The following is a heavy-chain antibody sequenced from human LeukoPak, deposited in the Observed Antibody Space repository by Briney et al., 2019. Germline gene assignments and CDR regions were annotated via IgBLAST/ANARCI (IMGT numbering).Heavy chain of an antibody. Sequence: GGSLRLSCAASGFTVSSNYMSWVRQAPGKGLEWVSVIYSGGSTYYADSVKGRFTISRDNSKNTLYLQMNSLRAEDTAVYYCAKYGLDVPYYFDYWGQGTLVTVSS. CDR3: AKYGLDVPYYFDY. CDR1: GFTVSSNY. V-gene: IGHV3-53*01. D-gene: IGHD1-1*01. J-gene: IGHJ4*02. CDR2: IYSGGST.